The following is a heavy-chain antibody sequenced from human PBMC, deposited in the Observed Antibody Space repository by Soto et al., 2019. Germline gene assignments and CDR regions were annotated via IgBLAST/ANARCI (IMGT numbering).Heavy chain of an antibody. CDR1: GGTFSSHT. CDR2: IIPSVDIP. D-gene: IGHD2-15*01. CDR3: ATAEGCSWDTCCRACDY. Sequence: QVQLVQSGAEVKKPGSSVKVSCKASGGTFSSHTISWVRQAPGQGLEWMGRIIPSVDIPNYAQKFQGRVTITADGSTTTADMELGSLRSEDTAVYYCATAEGCSWDTCCRACDYWGQGTLVTVSS. J-gene: IGHJ4*02. V-gene: IGHV1-69*02.